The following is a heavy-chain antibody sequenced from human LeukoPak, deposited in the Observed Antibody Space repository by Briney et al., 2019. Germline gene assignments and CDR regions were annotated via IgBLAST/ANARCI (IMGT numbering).Heavy chain of an antibody. J-gene: IGHJ4*02. CDR1: GFTLSSYW. D-gene: IGHD1-14*01. CDR2: IKKDGSDK. V-gene: IGHV3-7*01. Sequence: PGGSLRLSCAASGFTLSSYWMSWVRQAPGKGLEWVANIKKDGSDKYYVDSVKGRFTISRDNAKNSLYLQMNSLRAEDTAVYYCARDRYLDYWGQGTLVTVSS. CDR3: ARDRYLDY.